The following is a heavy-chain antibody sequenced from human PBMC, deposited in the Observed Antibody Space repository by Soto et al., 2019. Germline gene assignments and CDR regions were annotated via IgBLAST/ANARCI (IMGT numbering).Heavy chain of an antibody. D-gene: IGHD6-13*01. CDR1: GFTVSSNY. Sequence: GGSLRLSCAASGFTVSSNYMSWVRQAPGKGLEWVSVIYSGGSTYYADSVKGRFTIARDNSKNTLYLQMNSLRAEDTAVYYCARANFHGLGYFDFWGQGTLVTVSS. V-gene: IGHV3-66*01. J-gene: IGHJ4*02. CDR3: ARANFHGLGYFDF. CDR2: IYSGGST.